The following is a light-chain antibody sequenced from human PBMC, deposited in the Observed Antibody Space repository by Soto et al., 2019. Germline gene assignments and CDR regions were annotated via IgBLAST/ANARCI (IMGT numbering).Light chain of an antibody. CDR1: NIGYKT. V-gene: IGLV3-21*02. CDR2: DDS. CDR3: QVWDSGSDL. Sequence: SYELTQPPSVSVAPGQTATFICGGDNIGYKTVHWYQQRPGQAPVLVDYDDSDRPSGIPERFSGSNSGNTATLTINRVEAGDEADYYCQVWDSGSDLFGGGTKVTVL. J-gene: IGLJ2*01.